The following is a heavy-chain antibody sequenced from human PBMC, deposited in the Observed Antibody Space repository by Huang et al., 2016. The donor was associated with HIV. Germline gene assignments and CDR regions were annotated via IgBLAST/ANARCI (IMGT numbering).Heavy chain of an antibody. D-gene: IGHD3-22*01. CDR2: INSDGSRT. J-gene: IGHJ4*02. CDR3: ARDPRIQSWLNFFDY. CDR1: GFSISSYW. Sequence: EVQLVESGGGLVQPGGSLRLSCAASGFSISSYWMHCVRQAPWKGRVWVSRINSDGSRTSDADSVNGRFTISRDNAKNTLYLQMNSLRAEDTAVYYCARDPRIQSWLNFFDYWGQGTLVSVSS. V-gene: IGHV3-74*01.